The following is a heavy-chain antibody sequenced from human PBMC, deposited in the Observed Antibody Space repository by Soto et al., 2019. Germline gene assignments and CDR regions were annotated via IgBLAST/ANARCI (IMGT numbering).Heavy chain of an antibody. V-gene: IGHV3-30-3*01. J-gene: IGHJ6*02. CDR2: ISYDGSNK. Sequence: QVQLVESGGGVVQPGRSLRLSCAASGFTFSSYAMHWVRQAPGKGLEWVAVISYDGSNKYYADSVKGRFTISRDNSKNTLYVPMSSLRAEDTAVYSWARDGYSGDDLYYYYGMDVWGHGTTVTVSS. D-gene: IGHD5-12*01. CDR3: ARDGYSGDDLYYYYGMDV. CDR1: GFTFSSYA.